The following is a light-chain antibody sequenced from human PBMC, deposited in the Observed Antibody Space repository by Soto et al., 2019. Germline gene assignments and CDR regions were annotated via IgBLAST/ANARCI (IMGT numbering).Light chain of an antibody. CDR2: AAS. CDR1: QSITTH. V-gene: IGKV1-39*01. J-gene: IGKJ4*01. CDR3: QQSYSKPLT. Sequence: DIHMTQSPSSLSASVGYRFTITCRASQSITTHVNWYQQQPGRAPNLLIYAASGLQSGVPSRFSGSGSGTDFTLTITSLQPEDFEPYYCQQSYSKPLTFGGGTKVDIK.